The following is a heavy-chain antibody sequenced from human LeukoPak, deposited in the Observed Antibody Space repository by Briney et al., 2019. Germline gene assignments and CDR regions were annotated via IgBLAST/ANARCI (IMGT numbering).Heavy chain of an antibody. CDR3: AKDGLPGYFDWLLDYFDY. V-gene: IGHV3-23*01. Sequence: PGGSLRLSCAASGFTFSSYAMSWVRQAPGKGLEWVSAISGSGGSTYYADSVKGRFTISRDNSKNTLYLQMNSLRAEDTAVHYCAKDGLPGYFDWLLDYFDYWGQGTLVTVSS. CDR1: GFTFSSYA. CDR2: ISGSGGST. D-gene: IGHD3-9*01. J-gene: IGHJ4*02.